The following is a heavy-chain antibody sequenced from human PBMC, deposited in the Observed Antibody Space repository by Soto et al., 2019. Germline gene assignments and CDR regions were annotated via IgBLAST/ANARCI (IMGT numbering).Heavy chain of an antibody. CDR1: GFTFSGYG. CDR2: ITSSGSNT. V-gene: IGHV3-23*01. D-gene: IGHD6-25*01. CDR3: AKDKGSLAAPVDY. Sequence: EVQLLESGGDLVQRGGSLRLSCAASGFTFSGYGMRWVRQAPGKGLEWVSSITSSGSNTYYVDSVKGRSTIPRDNPKNPLYQQINSQHPGDAAVYYGAKDKGSLAAPVDYWGQGPL. J-gene: IGHJ4*02.